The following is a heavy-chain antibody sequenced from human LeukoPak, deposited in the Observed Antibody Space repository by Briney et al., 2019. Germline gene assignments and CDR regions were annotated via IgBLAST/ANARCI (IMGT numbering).Heavy chain of an antibody. V-gene: IGHV4-59*01. CDR1: GGSISSYY. CDR3: ARGPYYFDY. CDR2: IYYSGST. J-gene: IGHJ4*02. Sequence: SETLSLTCTVSGGSISSYYWSWIRQPPGKGLEWIGYIYYSGSTNYNPSLKSRVTISVDTSKNQFSLKLSSVTAADTAVYYCARGPYYFDYWGQGTLVTVSS.